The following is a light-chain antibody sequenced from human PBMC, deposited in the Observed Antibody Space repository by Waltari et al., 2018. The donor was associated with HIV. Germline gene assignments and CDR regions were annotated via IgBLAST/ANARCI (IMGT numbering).Light chain of an antibody. V-gene: IGLV2-11*01. CDR2: DVS. CDR3: CSYAGSYTHVV. Sequence: QSALTQPRSVSGSPGQSVTIPCTGTSSDVGGYNYVSWYQQHPGKAPKLMIYDVSKWPSGVPDRFSGSKSGNTASLTISGLQAEDEADYYCCSYAGSYTHVVFGGGTKLTVL. CDR1: SSDVGGYNY. J-gene: IGLJ2*01.